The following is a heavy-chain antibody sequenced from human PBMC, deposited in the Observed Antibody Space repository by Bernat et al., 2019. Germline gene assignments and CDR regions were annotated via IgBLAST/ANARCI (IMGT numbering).Heavy chain of an antibody. Sequence: QVQLVQSGAEVKKPGASVKVSCKASGYTFTSYAMHWVRQAPGQRLEWMGWINAGNGNTKYSQKFQGRVTITRDTSASTAYVEMGSLRCEDAAVYYCARRVAGSRGADYWGQGTLVTVSS. CDR1: GYTFTSYA. CDR3: ARRVAGSRGADY. J-gene: IGHJ4*02. CDR2: INAGNGNT. V-gene: IGHV1-3*01. D-gene: IGHD6-19*01.